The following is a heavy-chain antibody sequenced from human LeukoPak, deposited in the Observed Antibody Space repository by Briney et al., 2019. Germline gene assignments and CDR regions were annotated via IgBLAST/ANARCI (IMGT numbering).Heavy chain of an antibody. V-gene: IGHV1-2*02. D-gene: IGHD3-10*02. CDR3: ARDFVMFGEPFFDY. Sequence: ASVKVSCKASGYTFTGYYMHWVRQAPGQGLEWMGWINPNSGGTNYAQKFQGRVTMTRDTSISTAYMELSRLRSDDTAVYYCARDFVMFGEPFFDYWGQGTLVTVSS. CDR1: GYTFTGYY. CDR2: INPNSGGT. J-gene: IGHJ4*02.